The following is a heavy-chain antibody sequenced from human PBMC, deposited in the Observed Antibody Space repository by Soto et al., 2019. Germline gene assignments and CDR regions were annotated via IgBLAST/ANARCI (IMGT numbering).Heavy chain of an antibody. CDR3: ARDGKKLVAGNYYYYGMDV. V-gene: IGHV3-48*03. CDR1: GFTFSSYE. CDR2: ISSSGSTI. D-gene: IGHD6-19*01. J-gene: IGHJ6*02. Sequence: PGGSLRLSCAASGFTFSSYEMNWVRQAPGKGLEWVSYISSSGSTIYYADSVKGRFTISRDNAKNSLYLQMNSLRAEDTAVYYCARDGKKLVAGNYYYYGMDVWGQGTTVTVSS.